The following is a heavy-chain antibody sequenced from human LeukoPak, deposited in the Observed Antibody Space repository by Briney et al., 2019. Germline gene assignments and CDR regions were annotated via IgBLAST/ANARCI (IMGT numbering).Heavy chain of an antibody. CDR3: ARAARKRPYYYYYMDV. J-gene: IGHJ6*03. D-gene: IGHD6-6*01. Sequence: ASVKVSCKASGYTFTSYDINWVRQATGQGLEWMGWMNPNSGNTGYAQKFQGRVTMTRNTSISTACMELSSLRSEDTAVYYCARAARKRPYYYYYMDVWGKGTTVTVSS. CDR1: GYTFTSYD. CDR2: MNPNSGNT. V-gene: IGHV1-8*01.